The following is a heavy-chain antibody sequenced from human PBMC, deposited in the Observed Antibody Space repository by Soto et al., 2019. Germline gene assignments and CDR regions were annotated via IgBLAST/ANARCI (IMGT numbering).Heavy chain of an antibody. Sequence: SVKVSCKASGGTFSSYAISWVRQAPGQGLEWMGGIIPIFGTANYAQKFQGRVTITADESTSTAYMELSSLRSEDTAVYYCARVVHYYDSSGHQAPFDYWGQGTLVTVSS. D-gene: IGHD3-22*01. CDR2: IIPIFGTA. CDR3: ARVVHYYDSSGHQAPFDY. V-gene: IGHV1-69*13. J-gene: IGHJ4*02. CDR1: GGTFSSYA.